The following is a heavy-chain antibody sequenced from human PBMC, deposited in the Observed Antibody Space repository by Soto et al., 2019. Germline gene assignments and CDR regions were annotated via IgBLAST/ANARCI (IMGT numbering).Heavy chain of an antibody. CDR1: GYTFTSYA. J-gene: IGHJ6*03. Sequence: GASVKVSCKASGYTFTSYAMHWVRQAPGQRLEWMGWINAGNGNTKYSQKFQGRVTITRDTSASTAYMELSSLRSEDTAVYYCARDAGLGIAAAGTLSYYYYMDVWGKGTTVTVSS. CDR2: INAGNGNT. D-gene: IGHD6-13*01. CDR3: ARDAGLGIAAAGTLSYYYYMDV. V-gene: IGHV1-3*01.